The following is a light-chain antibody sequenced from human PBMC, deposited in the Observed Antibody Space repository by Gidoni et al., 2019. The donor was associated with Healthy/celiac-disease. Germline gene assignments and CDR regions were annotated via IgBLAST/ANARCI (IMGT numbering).Light chain of an antibody. CDR1: QSVSSY. V-gene: IGKV3-11*01. J-gene: IGKJ3*01. CDR2: DAS. Sequence: EIVLTQSPATLSLSPGERATLSCRASQSVSSYLAWYQQKPGQAPRLLIYDASNRATGIPARFSGSGSGTDFTLTISSLEPEDFAVYYCPQRSNGGTFGPGTKVDIK. CDR3: PQRSNGGT.